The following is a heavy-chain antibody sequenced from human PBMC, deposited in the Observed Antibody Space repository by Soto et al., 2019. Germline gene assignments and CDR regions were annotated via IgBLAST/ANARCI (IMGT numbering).Heavy chain of an antibody. V-gene: IGHV6-1*01. CDR1: VDSVSSNSAA. Sequence: SQTLSLTCATSVDSVSSNSAAWNWISQSPSRGLEWLGRTYYRSKWYNDYAVSVKSRITVKPDTSKNQFSLQLNSVTPEDTAVYYCARRSGHFQYWGQGTLVTLS. CDR2: TYYRSKWYN. J-gene: IGHJ4*02. CDR3: ARRSGHFQY. D-gene: IGHD6-25*01.